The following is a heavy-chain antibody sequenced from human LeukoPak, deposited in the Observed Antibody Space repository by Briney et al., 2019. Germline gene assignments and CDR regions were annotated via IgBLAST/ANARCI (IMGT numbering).Heavy chain of an antibody. V-gene: IGHV1-69*05. Sequence: SVKVSCKASGGTFSSYAISWVRQAPGQGLEWMGGIIPIFGTANYAQKFQGRVTITTDESTSTAYMELSSLRSEDTAVYYCARDHKGYYDFWSGFPDDAFDIWGQGTMVTVSS. CDR1: GGTFSSYA. CDR2: IIPIFGTA. D-gene: IGHD3-3*01. CDR3: ARDHKGYYDFWSGFPDDAFDI. J-gene: IGHJ3*02.